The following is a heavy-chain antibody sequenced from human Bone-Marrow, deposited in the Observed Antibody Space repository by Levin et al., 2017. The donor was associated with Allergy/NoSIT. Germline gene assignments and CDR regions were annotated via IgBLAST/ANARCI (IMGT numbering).Heavy chain of an antibody. CDR1: GFSFDDYG. D-gene: IGHD1-26*01. CDR2: IGWNSGNI. V-gene: IGHV3-9*01. J-gene: IGHJ6*02. Sequence: SLKISCAASGFSFDDYGMHWVRQVPGKGLEWISGIGWNSGNIGYADSVKGRFTISRDNAKKSLYLQMDSLRAEDTALYYCAKDKGGGSNTYFGMDVWGQGTTVTVSS. CDR3: AKDKGGGSNTYFGMDV.